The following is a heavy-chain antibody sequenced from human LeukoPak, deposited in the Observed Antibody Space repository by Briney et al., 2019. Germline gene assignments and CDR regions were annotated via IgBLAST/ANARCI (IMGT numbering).Heavy chain of an antibody. Sequence: GASMRLSCAASGFAFSAYAMSWVRQAPGKGLEWVSAISGCIGGSGGSTYYADSVKGRFTISRDNSKNTLFLQLNSLRAEDTDVYYCAKEGIAVASFDYWGQGTLVTVSS. J-gene: IGHJ4*02. CDR2: ISGCIGGSGGST. V-gene: IGHV3-23*01. CDR3: AKEGIAVASFDY. D-gene: IGHD6-19*01. CDR1: GFAFSAYA.